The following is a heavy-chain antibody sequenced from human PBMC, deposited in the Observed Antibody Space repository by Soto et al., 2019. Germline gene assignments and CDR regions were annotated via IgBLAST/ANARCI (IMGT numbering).Heavy chain of an antibody. CDR1: GASISSFN. D-gene: IGHD6-13*01. V-gene: IGHV4-4*07. Sequence: PSETLSLTCSVSGASISSFNWNWVRQPAGKGPEWVGRLNIAGTINYNPSPKSRITMSMDTSKNQISLHLRSVTAADTAINYCARDRGEYTSSWFWYFSHWGHGTLVTVAS. J-gene: IGHJ2*01. CDR3: ARDRGEYTSSWFWYFSH. CDR2: LNIAGTI.